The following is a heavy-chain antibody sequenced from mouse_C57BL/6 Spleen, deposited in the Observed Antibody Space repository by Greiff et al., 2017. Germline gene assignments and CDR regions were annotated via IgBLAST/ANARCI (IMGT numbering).Heavy chain of an antibody. D-gene: IGHD2-4*01. J-gene: IGHJ3*01. CDR3: ARGDYDDGAWFAY. CDR1: GYTFTSYG. V-gene: IGHV1-81*01. Sequence: QVQLQQSGAELARPGASVKLSCKASGYTFTSYGISWVKQRTGQGLEWIGEIYPRSGNTYYNEKFKGKATLTADKYSSTAYMELRSLTSEDSAVYFCARGDYDDGAWFAYWGQGTLVTVSA. CDR2: IYPRSGNT.